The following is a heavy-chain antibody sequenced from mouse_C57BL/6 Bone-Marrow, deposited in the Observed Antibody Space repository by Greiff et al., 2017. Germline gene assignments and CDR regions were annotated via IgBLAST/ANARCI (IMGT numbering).Heavy chain of an antibody. J-gene: IGHJ2*01. Sequence: VQLQQSGPVLVKPGASVKMSCKASGYTFTDYYMNWVKQSHGKSLEWIGVINPYNGGTSYNQKFKGKATLTVDKSSSTAYMELNSLTSEDSAVYYCARWGLRRYFDYWGQGTTLTVSS. CDR1: GYTFTDYY. CDR3: ARWGLRRYFDY. V-gene: IGHV1-19*01. CDR2: INPYNGGT. D-gene: IGHD2-4*01.